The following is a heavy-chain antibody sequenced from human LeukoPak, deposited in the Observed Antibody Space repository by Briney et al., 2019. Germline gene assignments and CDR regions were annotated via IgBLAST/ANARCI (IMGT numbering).Heavy chain of an antibody. CDR3: AREYYGSDN. CDR2: IRSKHYGATT. J-gene: IGHJ4*02. V-gene: IGHV3-49*04. Sequence: PGGSLRLSCTTSGFTFGDYAMSWVRQAPGKGLEWVGFIRSKHYGATTEYAASVKGGFTISRDDSKSIAYLQMNSLKTEDTAVYYCAREYYGSDNWGQGTLVTVSS. CDR1: GFTFGDYA. D-gene: IGHD3-10*01.